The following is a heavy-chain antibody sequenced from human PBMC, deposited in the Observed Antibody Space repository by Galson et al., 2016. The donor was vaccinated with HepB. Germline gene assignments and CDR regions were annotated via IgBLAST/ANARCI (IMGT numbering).Heavy chain of an antibody. CDR2: IYQSGST. V-gene: IGHV4-39*01. CDR1: GDSISRINFF. J-gene: IGHJ4*02. Sequence: SETLSLTCTVSGDSISRINFFWGWIRQPPGKGLEWIGSIYQSGSTYQNPSLKSRVTISADTSRNQFFLNLRSVTAADTAVYYCARQGDLGFSGAWYFKNWGRGTLVTISS. D-gene: IGHD3-16*01. CDR3: ARQGDLGFSGAWYFKN.